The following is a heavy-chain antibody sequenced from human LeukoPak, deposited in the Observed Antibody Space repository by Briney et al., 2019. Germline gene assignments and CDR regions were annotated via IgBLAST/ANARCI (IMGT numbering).Heavy chain of an antibody. J-gene: IGHJ4*02. D-gene: IGHD2-2*01. V-gene: IGHV4-38-2*02. Sequence: PSETLSLTCTVSGYSISSGYYWGWIRQPPGKGLEWIGSIYHSGSTYYNPSLKSRVTISVDTSKNQFSLKLSSVTAADTAVYYCAGSTSPTPIDYWGQGTLVTVSS. CDR1: GYSISSGYY. CDR2: IYHSGST. CDR3: AGSTSPTPIDY.